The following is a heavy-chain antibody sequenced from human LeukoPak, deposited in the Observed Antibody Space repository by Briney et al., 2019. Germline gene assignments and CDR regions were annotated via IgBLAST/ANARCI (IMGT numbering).Heavy chain of an antibody. CDR1: GFTFRSYE. CDR2: ISSSDSST. V-gene: IGHV3-48*03. J-gene: IGHJ5*02. Sequence: GGSLRLSCAASGFTFRSYEMNWVRQAPGKGLEWVSYISSSDSSTHYADSVKGRFTISRDNAKNSLYLQMNSLRVEDMGVYYCARETRGHYYDSSGPDHWGQGTLVTASS. D-gene: IGHD3-22*01. CDR3: ARETRGHYYDSSGPDH.